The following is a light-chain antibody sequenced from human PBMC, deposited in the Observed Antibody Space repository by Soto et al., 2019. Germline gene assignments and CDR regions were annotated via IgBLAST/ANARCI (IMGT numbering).Light chain of an antibody. V-gene: IGLV2-23*01. CDR1: SSDVGSYNL. CDR2: EDT. CDR3: CSYADTSTLFV. Sequence: QSALTQPASVSGSPGQSITISCTGTSSDVGSYNLVSWYQQHPGKAPKLMIYEDTKRPSGVSNRFSGSKSGNTASLTISGLQAEDEADYYCCSYADTSTLFVFGTGSKLTVL. J-gene: IGLJ1*01.